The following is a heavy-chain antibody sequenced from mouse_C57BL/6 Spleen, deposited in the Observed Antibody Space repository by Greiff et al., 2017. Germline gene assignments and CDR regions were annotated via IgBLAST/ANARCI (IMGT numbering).Heavy chain of an antibody. J-gene: IGHJ2*01. Sequence: VKLMESGAELVKPGASVKISCKASGYAFSSYWMNWVKQRPGKGLEWIGQIYPGDGDTNYNGKFKGKATLTADKSSSTASMQLSSLSSEDSAVYFCARYSIGGFDYWGQGTTLTVSS. CDR1: GYAFSSYW. V-gene: IGHV1-80*01. D-gene: IGHD2-5*01. CDR2: IYPGDGDT. CDR3: ARYSIGGFDY.